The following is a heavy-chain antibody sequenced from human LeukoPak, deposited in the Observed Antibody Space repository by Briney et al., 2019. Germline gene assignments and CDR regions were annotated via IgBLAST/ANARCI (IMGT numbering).Heavy chain of an antibody. CDR3: ARIPQAGDLYYYYGMDV. CDR1: GYSFTSYW. V-gene: IGHV5-51*01. Sequence: RGESLKIYCKDSGYSFTSYWIGWVRQMPGKGLEWMGIIYPGDSDTRYSPSFQGQVTISADKSISTAYLQWSSLKASDTAMYYCARIPQAGDLYYYYGMDVWGQGTTVTVSS. D-gene: IGHD7-27*01. CDR2: IYPGDSDT. J-gene: IGHJ6*02.